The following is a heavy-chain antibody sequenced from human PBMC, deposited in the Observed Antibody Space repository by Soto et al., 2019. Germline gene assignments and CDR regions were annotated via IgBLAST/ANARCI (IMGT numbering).Heavy chain of an antibody. CDR3: AEAPVSDVLTGFDY. J-gene: IGHJ4*02. Sequence: EVQLLESGGALVQPGGSLRLSCAASGFTFANYAMSWVRQAPGKGLEWVSVVSGSGSSTNYANSVEGRFTISRDNSKDQLFLQMDSLRAGDTAVYYCAEAPVSDVLTGFDYWGQGTLVTVSS. D-gene: IGHD3-9*01. V-gene: IGHV3-23*01. CDR1: GFTFANYA. CDR2: VSGSGSST.